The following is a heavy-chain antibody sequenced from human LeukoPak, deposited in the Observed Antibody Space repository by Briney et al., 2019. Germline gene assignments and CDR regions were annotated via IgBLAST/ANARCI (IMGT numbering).Heavy chain of an antibody. CDR3: ARYGLYGCSSTNCYTSYFYYGMDV. CDR2: IFPQDSDI. D-gene: IGHD2-2*02. J-gene: IGHJ6*02. Sequence: GESLKISCKGSGYSFMDYWIGWVRQMPGKGPEWMGFIFPQDSDIKYSPSFQGQVTISVDKSISTAYVQWSSLKASDTAMYYCARYGLYGCSSTNCYTSYFYYGMDVWGQGTTVTVSS. V-gene: IGHV5-51*01. CDR1: GYSFMDYW.